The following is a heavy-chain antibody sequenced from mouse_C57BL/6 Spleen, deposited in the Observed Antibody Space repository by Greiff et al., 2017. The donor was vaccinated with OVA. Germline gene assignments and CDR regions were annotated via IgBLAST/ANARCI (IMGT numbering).Heavy chain of an antibody. CDR2: IHPNSGST. V-gene: IGHV1-64*01. CDR3: ARRGLLNRDVDWYFDV. Sequence: QVQLQQPGAELVKPGASVKLSCKASGYTFTSYWMHWVKQRPGQGLEWIGMIHPNSGSTNYNEKFKSKATLTVDKSSSTAYMQLSSLTSEDSAVYYCARRGLLNRDVDWYFDVWGTGTTVTVSS. D-gene: IGHD4-1*01. J-gene: IGHJ1*03. CDR1: GYTFTSYW.